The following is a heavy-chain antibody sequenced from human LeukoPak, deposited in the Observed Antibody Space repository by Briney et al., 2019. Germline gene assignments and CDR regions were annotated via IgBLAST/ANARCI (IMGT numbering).Heavy chain of an antibody. J-gene: IGHJ4*02. CDR3: ARDESSSWYYFDY. V-gene: IGHV1-2*02. CDR1: GYTSTGYY. Sequence: EASVKVSCKASGYTSTGYYMHWVRQAPGQGLEWMGWINPNSGGTNYAQKFQGRVTMTRDTSISTAYMELSRLRSDDTAVYYCARDESSSWYYFDYWGQGTLVTVSS. D-gene: IGHD6-13*01. CDR2: INPNSGGT.